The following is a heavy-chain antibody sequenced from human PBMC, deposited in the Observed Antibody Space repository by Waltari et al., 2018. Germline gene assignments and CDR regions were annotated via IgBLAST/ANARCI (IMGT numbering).Heavy chain of an antibody. J-gene: IGHJ6*02. Sequence: QVQLVQSGAEVKKPGSSVKVSCKASGGTFSSYAISWVRQAPGQGLEWMGGIIPIFGKANYAQKFQGRVTITADESTSTAYMELSSLRSEDTAVYYCARGAWLAPWDYYYYYGMDVWGQGTTVTVSS. D-gene: IGHD6-19*01. CDR1: GGTFSSYA. CDR2: IIPIFGKA. CDR3: ARGAWLAPWDYYYYYGMDV. V-gene: IGHV1-69*13.